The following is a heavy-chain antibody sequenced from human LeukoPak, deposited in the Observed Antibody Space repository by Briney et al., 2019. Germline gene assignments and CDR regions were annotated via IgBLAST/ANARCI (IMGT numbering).Heavy chain of an antibody. Sequence: GASVKVSCKASGYTFNTYGVAWVRQAPGQGLEWMGWISAYNGNTHYVQKFQGRVTMATDTSTSIAYLELRSLISDDTAVYYCARSGGSCTSSSCLFDCWGQGTLVTVPS. V-gene: IGHV1-18*01. D-gene: IGHD2-2*01. J-gene: IGHJ4*02. CDR3: ARSGGSCTSSSCLFDC. CDR1: GYTFNTYG. CDR2: ISAYNGNT.